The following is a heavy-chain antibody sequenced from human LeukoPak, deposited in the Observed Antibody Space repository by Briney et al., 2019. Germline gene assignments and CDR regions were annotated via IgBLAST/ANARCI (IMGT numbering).Heavy chain of an antibody. D-gene: IGHD6-13*01. CDR3: AKGVSYSSSWYGAFDI. CDR2: ISGSGGST. Sequence: QPGGSLRLSCAASGFTFSSYAMSWVRQAPGKGLEWVSAISGSGGSTYYADSVKGRFTISRDNAKNSLYLQMNSLRAEDTALYYCAKGVSYSSSWYGAFDIWGQGTMVTVSS. J-gene: IGHJ3*02. V-gene: IGHV3-23*01. CDR1: GFTFSSYA.